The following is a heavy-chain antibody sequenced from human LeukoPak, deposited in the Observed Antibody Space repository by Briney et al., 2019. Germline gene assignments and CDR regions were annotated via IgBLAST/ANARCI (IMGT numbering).Heavy chain of an antibody. CDR2: ICYSGIT. Sequence: SETLSLTCTVSGGSISSCSYYWGWLPQPPGQGLEWFVSICYSGITYYNPDMRSRVTITDNTTKNELPLMRSSVAAAATALYYCARESGTVVTRNLFDPWGQGTLVTVSS. J-gene: IGHJ5*02. CDR3: ARESGTVVTRNLFDP. V-gene: IGHV4-39*06. CDR1: GGSISSCSYY. D-gene: IGHD4-23*01.